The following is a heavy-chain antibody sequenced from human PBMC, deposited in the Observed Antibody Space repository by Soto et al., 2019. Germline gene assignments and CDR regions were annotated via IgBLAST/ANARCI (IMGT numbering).Heavy chain of an antibody. CDR3: ASTYYDFWSGYYDAFDI. CDR2: INAGNGNT. D-gene: IGHD3-3*01. J-gene: IGHJ3*02. CDR1: GYTFTSYA. V-gene: IGHV1-3*01. Sequence: GASWKVSCKASGYTFTSYAMHWVRQAPGQRPEWMGWINAGNGNTKYSQKFQGRVTITRDTSASTAYMELSSLRSEDTAVYYCASTYYDFWSGYYDAFDIWGQGTMVTVSS.